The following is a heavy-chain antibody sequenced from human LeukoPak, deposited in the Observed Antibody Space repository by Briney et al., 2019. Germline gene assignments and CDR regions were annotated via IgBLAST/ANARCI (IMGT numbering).Heavy chain of an antibody. V-gene: IGHV4-34*01. J-gene: IGHJ5*02. CDR3: ARRSRQQTGNWFDP. CDR1: GGSFSGYY. D-gene: IGHD6-13*01. Sequence: SETLSLTCAVYGGSFSGYYWSWIRQPPGKGLEWIGEINHSGSTNYNPSLKSRVTISVDTSKNQFSLKLSSVTAADTAVYYCARRSRQQTGNWFDPWGQGTLVTVSS. CDR2: INHSGST.